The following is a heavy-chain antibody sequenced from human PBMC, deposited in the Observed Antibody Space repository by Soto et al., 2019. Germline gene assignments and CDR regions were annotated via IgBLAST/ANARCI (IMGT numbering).Heavy chain of an antibody. CDR1: GGPFYTYT. CDR2: ITPIYPTT. Sequence: PSGRVSCKASGGPFYTYTFSWVRQATGQGLEWMGSITPIYPTTNYAEKFQGRLTVTADGSTNTAYMELNSLTSEDTAVYYCARIPRYSFPTSDDLDSWGQGTLVTVSS. J-gene: IGHJ4*02. V-gene: IGHV1-69*15. D-gene: IGHD5-18*01. CDR3: ARIPRYSFPTSDDLDS.